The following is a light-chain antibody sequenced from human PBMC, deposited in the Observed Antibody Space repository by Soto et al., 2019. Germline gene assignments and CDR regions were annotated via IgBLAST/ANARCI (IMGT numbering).Light chain of an antibody. J-gene: IGLJ3*02. CDR1: SNDIGSYNY. V-gene: IGLV2-14*01. Sequence: SVLTQPASVSWSPGQSITISCTGTSNDIGSYNYVSWYQQHPGKAPKLMIYEVTNRPSGVSDRFSGSKSGNTASLTISGLLAEDEADYYCSSFTSSTTRVFGGGTKVTVL. CDR2: EVT. CDR3: SSFTSSTTRV.